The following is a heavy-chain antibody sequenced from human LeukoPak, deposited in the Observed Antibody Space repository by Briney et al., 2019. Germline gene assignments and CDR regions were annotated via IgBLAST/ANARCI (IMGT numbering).Heavy chain of an antibody. V-gene: IGHV3-23*01. CDR3: AKARSYYYYYGMDV. CDR2: ISGSGGTT. Sequence: PGRSLRLSCAASGFTFSNYAMSWVRQAPGKGLEWVSAISGSGGTTYYADSVKGRFTISRDNSKNTLYLQMNSLRAEDTAVYYCAKARSYYYYYGMDVWGQGTTVTVSS. CDR1: GFTFSNYA. J-gene: IGHJ6*02.